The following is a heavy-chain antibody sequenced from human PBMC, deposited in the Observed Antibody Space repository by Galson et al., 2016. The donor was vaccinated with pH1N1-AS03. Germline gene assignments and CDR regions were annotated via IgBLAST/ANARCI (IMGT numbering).Heavy chain of an antibody. CDR1: GFTINNNY. CDR3: AREPWGSTQGEY. J-gene: IGHJ4*02. Sequence: SLRLSCAASGFTINNNYMSWVRQAPGKGLEWVSVIYGGGDTFYADSVKGRFTISRDNSQNTVYLQMNRLRVEDTAVYYCAREPWGSTQGEYWGQGTLVTVSS. CDR2: IYGGGDT. D-gene: IGHD3-16*01. V-gene: IGHV3-53*01.